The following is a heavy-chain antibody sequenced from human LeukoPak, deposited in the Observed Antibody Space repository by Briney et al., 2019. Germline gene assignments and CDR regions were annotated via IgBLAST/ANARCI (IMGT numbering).Heavy chain of an antibody. CDR1: GYTFTSYD. J-gene: IGHJ6*02. D-gene: IGHD5-18*01. CDR2: MNPNSGNT. V-gene: IGHV1-8*01. CDR3: ARVRYSYGYYGMDV. Sequence: ASVKVSCKASGYTFTSYDINWVRQATGQGLEWMGWMNPNSGNTGYAQKFQGRVTMTRNTSISTAYMELSSLRSEDTAVYYCARVRYSYGYYGMDVWGQGTTVTVSS.